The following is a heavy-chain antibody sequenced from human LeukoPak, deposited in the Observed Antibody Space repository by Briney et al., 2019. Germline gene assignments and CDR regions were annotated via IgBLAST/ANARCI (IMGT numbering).Heavy chain of an antibody. D-gene: IGHD3-22*01. CDR3: ARAPYYDRSGERTYDY. J-gene: IGHJ4*02. Sequence: GESLKISCKGSGYSFTSYWIGWVRQMPGQGLEWMGWLSPYNGNTNYAQKFQGRVTMTTDTSANTAYMELRSLRSDDTAVYYCARAPYYDRSGERTYDYWGQGTLVTVSS. CDR2: LSPYNGNT. CDR1: GYSFTSYW. V-gene: IGHV1-18*04.